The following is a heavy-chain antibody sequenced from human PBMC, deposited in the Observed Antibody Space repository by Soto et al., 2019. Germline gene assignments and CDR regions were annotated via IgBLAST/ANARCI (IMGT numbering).Heavy chain of an antibody. Sequence: SETLSLTCTVSGGSISSYYWSWIRQPPGKGLEWIGYIYYSGNTNYNPSLKSRVTISVDTSKNQFSLKLSSVTAADTAVYYCARRVTNGSGRRPAYYFDYWGQGTLVTVSS. J-gene: IGHJ4*02. V-gene: IGHV4-59*01. CDR2: IYYSGNT. CDR3: ARRVTNGSGRRPAYYFDY. CDR1: GGSISSYY. D-gene: IGHD3-10*01.